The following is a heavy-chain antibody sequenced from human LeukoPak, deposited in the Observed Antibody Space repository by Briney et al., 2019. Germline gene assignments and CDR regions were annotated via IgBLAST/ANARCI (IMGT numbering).Heavy chain of an antibody. D-gene: IGHD6-13*01. CDR1: GFTFINYG. V-gene: IGHV3-48*01. Sequence: GGSLRLSCAASGFTFINYGMNWVRQAAGKGLEWVSYISSSTSTTYYADSVKGRFTISRDNGKNSLYLQMNSLRAEDTAVYYCAKREYSSSWYPDGFDPWGQGTLVTVSS. CDR2: ISSSTSTT. J-gene: IGHJ5*02. CDR3: AKREYSSSWYPDGFDP.